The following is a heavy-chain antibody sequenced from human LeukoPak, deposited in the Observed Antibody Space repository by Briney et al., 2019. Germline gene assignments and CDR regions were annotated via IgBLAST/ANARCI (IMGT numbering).Heavy chain of an antibody. V-gene: IGHV3-7*01. Sequence: GGSLRLSCAASGFTFSSYWMSWVRQAPGKGREWVAYIRQGGVKKNYVDSVKGRFTISRDNAKNSLYLQMNSLRAEDTAVYYCARDYNHYMDVWGKGTTVTVSS. CDR1: GFTFSSYW. CDR2: IRQGGVKK. J-gene: IGHJ6*03. CDR3: ARDYNHYMDV.